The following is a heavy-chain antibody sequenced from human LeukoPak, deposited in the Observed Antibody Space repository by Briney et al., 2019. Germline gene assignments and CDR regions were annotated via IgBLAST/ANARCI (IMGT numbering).Heavy chain of an antibody. Sequence: ASVKVSCKASGYTFTGYYIHWMRQAPGQGLEWMGRINPKSGGSQHAQTFQGRVTMTRDTSISTAYMELSRLRSDDTAVYYCASLWCSSTSCYQDFDYWGQGTLVTVS. V-gene: IGHV1-2*06. D-gene: IGHD2-2*01. CDR3: ASLWCSSTSCYQDFDY. J-gene: IGHJ4*02. CDR2: INPKSGGS. CDR1: GYTFTGYY.